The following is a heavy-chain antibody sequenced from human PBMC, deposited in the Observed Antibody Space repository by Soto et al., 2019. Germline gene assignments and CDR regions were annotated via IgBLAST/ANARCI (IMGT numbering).Heavy chain of an antibody. Sequence: GASVKVSCKASGYTFTSYGISWVRQAPGQGLEWMGWISAYNGNTNYAQKLQGRVTMTTDTSTSTAYMELRSLRSDDTAVFFCSRFFFTIFGVVIIQGAFDIWGQGTMVTVSS. V-gene: IGHV1-18*01. CDR3: SRFFFTIFGVVIIQGAFDI. CDR2: ISAYNGNT. CDR1: GYTFTSYG. J-gene: IGHJ3*02. D-gene: IGHD3-3*01.